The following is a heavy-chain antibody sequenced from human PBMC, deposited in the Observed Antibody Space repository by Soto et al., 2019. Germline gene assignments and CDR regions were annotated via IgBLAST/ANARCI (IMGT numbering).Heavy chain of an antibody. CDR2: INPADSDA. Sequence: GESLKISCKASGYTLTDYWITWVRQMPVKGLAWVGQINPADSDARYGPSFEGHVTISIDKSIRTGSLQWSSLKVSDTAIYFCARPGHDYSNSGMDVWGQGTTVTVSS. J-gene: IGHJ6*02. CDR1: GYTLTDYW. CDR3: ARPGHDYSNSGMDV. D-gene: IGHD4-4*01. V-gene: IGHV5-10-1*01.